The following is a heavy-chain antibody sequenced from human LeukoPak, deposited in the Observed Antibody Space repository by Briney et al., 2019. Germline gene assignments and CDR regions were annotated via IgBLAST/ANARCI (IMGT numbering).Heavy chain of an antibody. CDR2: ISSSSSTI. V-gene: IGHV3-48*01. Sequence: GGSLRLSCAASGFTFSSYSMNWVRQAPGKGLEWVSYISSSSSTIYYADSVKGRFTISRDNAKNTLYLQMNSLRAEDTAVYYCAKEGLVGARCHWFDPWGQGTLVTVSS. D-gene: IGHD1-26*01. CDR3: AKEGLVGARCHWFDP. J-gene: IGHJ5*02. CDR1: GFTFSSYS.